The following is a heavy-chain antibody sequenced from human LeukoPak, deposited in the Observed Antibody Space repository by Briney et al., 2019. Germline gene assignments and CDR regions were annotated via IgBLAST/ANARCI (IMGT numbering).Heavy chain of an antibody. CDR1: GFTFSNYA. CDR3: AKDATPYY. V-gene: IGHV3-23*01. J-gene: IGHJ4*02. CDR2: ISGSGDRT. Sequence: QTGGSLRLSCAASGFTFSNYAMTWVRQAPGKGLEWLSTISGSGDRTFYADSVKGRFTISRDNSKNTVYLQTNRLRAEDSAVYYCAKDATPYYLRQGTLVTVSS. D-gene: IGHD2-15*01.